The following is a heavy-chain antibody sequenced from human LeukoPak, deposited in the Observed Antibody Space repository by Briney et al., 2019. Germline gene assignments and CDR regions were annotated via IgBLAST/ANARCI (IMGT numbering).Heavy chain of an antibody. J-gene: IGHJ3*02. CDR2: VYYSGAA. CDR1: GDSISSSSYY. CDR3: ARALQWLATDAFDI. D-gene: IGHD6-19*01. Sequence: SETLSLTCTVSGDSISSSSYYWGWIRQPPGMGLEWITSVYYSGAAYYNPSLIPSLRSRVTISVYTSKNLFSLELTSVTAADTAVYYCARALQWLATDAFDIWGQGTMVTVSS. V-gene: IGHV4-39*02.